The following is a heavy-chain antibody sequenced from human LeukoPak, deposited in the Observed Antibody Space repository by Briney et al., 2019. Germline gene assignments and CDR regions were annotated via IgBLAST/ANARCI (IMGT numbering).Heavy chain of an antibody. Sequence: GGSLRLSCAASGSTFSSYSMNWVRQAPGKGLEWVSSISSSSSYIYYADSVKGRFTISRDNAKNSLYLQMNSLRAEDTAVYYCASTAYDFHPSAWGQGTLVTVSS. CDR1: GSTFSSYS. V-gene: IGHV3-21*01. D-gene: IGHD3-3*01. CDR3: ASTAYDFHPSA. CDR2: ISSSSSYI. J-gene: IGHJ5*02.